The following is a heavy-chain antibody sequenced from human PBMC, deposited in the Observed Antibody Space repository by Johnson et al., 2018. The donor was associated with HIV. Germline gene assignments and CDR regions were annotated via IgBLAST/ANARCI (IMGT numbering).Heavy chain of an antibody. CDR3: AKGSVFVI. CDR1: GFTFSSYA. CDR2: ISYDGSNK. J-gene: IGHJ3*02. V-gene: IGHV3-30-3*01. D-gene: IGHD3-3*01. Sequence: QVQLVESGGGVVQPGRSLRLSCAASGFTFSSYAMHWVRQAPGKGLEWVAVISYDGSNKYYADSVKGRFTISRDNSKNTLYLQMNSLRAEDTAVYYCAKGSVFVIWGRGTMVTVSS.